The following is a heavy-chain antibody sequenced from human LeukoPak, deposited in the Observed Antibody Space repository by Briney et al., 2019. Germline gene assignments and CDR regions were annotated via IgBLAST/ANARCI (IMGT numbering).Heavy chain of an antibody. CDR3: ARVVCSSTSCPRGNAFDI. CDR2: IDYSGST. V-gene: IGHV4-59*11. J-gene: IGHJ3*02. CDR1: GGSISRHY. D-gene: IGHD2-2*01. Sequence: SETLSLTCTVSGGSISRHYWSWIRQPPGKGLDWIGYIDYSGSTNYNPSLKSRVTLSVDTSKSQFSLNLSSVTAADTAVYYCARVVCSSTSCPRGNAFDIWGQGTMVTVSS.